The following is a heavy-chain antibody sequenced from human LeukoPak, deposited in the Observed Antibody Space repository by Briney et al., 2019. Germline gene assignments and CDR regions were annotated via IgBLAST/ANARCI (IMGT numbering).Heavy chain of an antibody. CDR2: INPNSGGT. J-gene: IGHJ4*02. CDR3: ASRGWAGEYYFDY. D-gene: IGHD3-10*01. Sequence: ASVKVSCKASGYTFIGYYMHWVRQAPGQGLEWMGWINPNSGGTNYAQKFQGRVTMTRDTSISTAYMELSRLRSDDTAVYYCASRGWAGEYYFDYWGQGTPVTVSS. CDR1: GYTFIGYY. V-gene: IGHV1-2*02.